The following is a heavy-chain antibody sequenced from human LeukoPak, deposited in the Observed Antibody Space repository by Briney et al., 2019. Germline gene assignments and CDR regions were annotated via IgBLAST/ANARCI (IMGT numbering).Heavy chain of an antibody. CDR2: INAGNGNT. Sequence: ASVKVSCKASGYTFTSYGMHWVRQAPGQRLEWMGWINAGNGNTKYSQKFQGRVTITRDTSASTVYMELSSLRSEDTAVYYCARAFVVPDPPFFPYWGQGTLVTVSS. J-gene: IGHJ4*02. V-gene: IGHV1-3*01. CDR3: ARAFVVPDPPFFPY. D-gene: IGHD2-21*01. CDR1: GYTFTSYG.